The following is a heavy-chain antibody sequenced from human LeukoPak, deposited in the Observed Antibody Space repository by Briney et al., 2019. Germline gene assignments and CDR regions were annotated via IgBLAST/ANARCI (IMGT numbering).Heavy chain of an antibody. CDR2: INPSGDST. CDR1: GSGYTFTSYY. J-gene: IGHJ4*02. CDR3: AIQYSSGFSNFDY. Sequence: GASVKVSCKASGSGYTFTSYYIPCVRQAPGQGLEWMGMINPSGDSTNYAQKFHGRVTMTTDTSTSTVYMELSRLDFEDTAVYFCAIQYSSGFSNFDYWGQGTLVTVSS. D-gene: IGHD6-19*01. V-gene: IGHV1-46*01.